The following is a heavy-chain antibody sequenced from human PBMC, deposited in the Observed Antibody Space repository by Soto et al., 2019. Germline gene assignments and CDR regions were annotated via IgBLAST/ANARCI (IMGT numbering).Heavy chain of an antibody. J-gene: IGHJ6*03. D-gene: IGHD5-12*01. CDR2: VSGSGDIT. Sequence: GGSLRLSCAASGFTFSSYAMSWVRQAPGKGLEWVSAVSGSGDITYYADSVKGRLTISRDNSKNTLYLQMSSLRAEDTAVYYCAKEAPKWLNLHYIDVWGKGTTVTVSS. CDR1: GFTFSSYA. V-gene: IGHV3-23*01. CDR3: AKEAPKWLNLHYIDV.